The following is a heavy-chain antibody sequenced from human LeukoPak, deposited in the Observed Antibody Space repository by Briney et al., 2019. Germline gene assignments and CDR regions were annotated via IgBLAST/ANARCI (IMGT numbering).Heavy chain of an antibody. Sequence: GGSLRLSCVVSGFTLSSRWMMWVRQAPGEGLEWMTNINRDGSEKNYVDSVKGRFTITRDNAKSSLYLQMNTLRAEDTAVYYCATSSDSSGNDWGQGTLVTVSS. CDR3: ATSSDSSGND. D-gene: IGHD3-22*01. V-gene: IGHV3-7*03. J-gene: IGHJ4*02. CDR2: INRDGSEK. CDR1: GFTLSSRW.